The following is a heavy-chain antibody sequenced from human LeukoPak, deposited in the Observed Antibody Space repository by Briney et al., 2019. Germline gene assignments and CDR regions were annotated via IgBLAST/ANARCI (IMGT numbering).Heavy chain of an antibody. CDR2: IYSSGST. J-gene: IGHJ4*02. CDR1: GGSISSYY. V-gene: IGHV4-4*07. Sequence: SETLSLTCTVSGGSISSYYWSWIRQPAGKGLEYIGRIYSSGSTNYNPSLVSRVTMSVDTSKNQFSLRLSSVTAADTAVYYCARRDSSGWYFDHWGQGTLVTVSS. D-gene: IGHD6-19*01. CDR3: ARRDSSGWYFDH.